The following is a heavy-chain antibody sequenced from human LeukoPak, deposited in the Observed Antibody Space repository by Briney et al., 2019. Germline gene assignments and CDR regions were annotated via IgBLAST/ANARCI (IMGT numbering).Heavy chain of an antibody. D-gene: IGHD3-10*01. Sequence: GGSLRLSCEASGFTFRGYWMSWVRQAPGRGLEWVADINEDGTTIYYVDSVKGRFTISRDNAKNSLSLQLNTLRGGDTAVYYCARWSYVSGTWFLDYWGQGTLVTVSS. CDR3: ARWSYVSGTWFLDY. J-gene: IGHJ4*02. CDR2: INEDGTTI. V-gene: IGHV3-7*05. CDR1: GFTFRGYW.